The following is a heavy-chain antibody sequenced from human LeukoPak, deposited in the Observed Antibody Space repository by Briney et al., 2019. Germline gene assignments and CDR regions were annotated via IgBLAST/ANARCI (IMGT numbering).Heavy chain of an antibody. CDR3: ARGYKPPDFDY. J-gene: IGHJ4*02. D-gene: IGHD1-14*01. Sequence: GAPVKVSCKASGYSFSSYGITWVRQAPGQGLEWMGWISAYNGNTNYAQNLQGRVTMTTDTSTSTAYMELRTLTSDDTAVYYCARGYKPPDFDYWGQGALVTVSS. CDR1: GYSFSSYG. CDR2: ISAYNGNT. V-gene: IGHV1-18*01.